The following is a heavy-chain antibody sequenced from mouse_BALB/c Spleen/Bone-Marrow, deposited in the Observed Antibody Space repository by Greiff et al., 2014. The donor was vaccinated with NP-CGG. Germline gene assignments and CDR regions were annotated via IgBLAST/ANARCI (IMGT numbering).Heavy chain of an antibody. Sequence: VQLQQSGAELMKPGASVKISCKAPGYTFSSYWIEWVKQRPGHGLEWIGEILPGSGNTNYNENFKGKATFTADTSSNTAYMQLSSLTSEDSAVYYCARRLLYYFDYWGQGTTLTVSS. CDR3: ARRLLYYFDY. D-gene: IGHD1-2*01. J-gene: IGHJ2*01. V-gene: IGHV1-9*01. CDR2: ILPGSGNT. CDR1: GYTFSSYW.